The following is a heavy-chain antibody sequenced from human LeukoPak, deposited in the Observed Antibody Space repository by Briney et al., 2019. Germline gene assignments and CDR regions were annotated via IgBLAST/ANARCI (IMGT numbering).Heavy chain of an antibody. V-gene: IGHV4-39*01. Sequence: SETLSLTCTVSGGSINTSSYYWGWIRQAPGKGLEWIGSMYYTGTLYYNPSLKSRVTISVDTSKNQFSLTLGSVTAADTAVYYCAKHEDIVTVPATSWFDPWGPGTLVTVSS. D-gene: IGHD2/OR15-2a*01. J-gene: IGHJ5*02. CDR3: AKHEDIVTVPATSWFDP. CDR1: GGSINTSSYY. CDR2: MYYTGTL.